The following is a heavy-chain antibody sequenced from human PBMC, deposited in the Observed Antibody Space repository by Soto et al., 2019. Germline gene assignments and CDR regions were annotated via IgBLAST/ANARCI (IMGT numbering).Heavy chain of an antibody. V-gene: IGHV3-33*01. CDR3: ARDGTGYYKYGIDY. CDR1: GFTFSSYG. CDR2: IWYDGSNK. J-gene: IGHJ4*02. D-gene: IGHD3-9*01. Sequence: GGSLRLSCAASGFTFSSYGMHWVRQAPGKGLEWVAVIWYDGSNKYYADSVKGRFTISRDNSKNTLYLQMNSLRAEDTAVYYCARDGTGYYKYGIDYWGQGTLVTVSS.